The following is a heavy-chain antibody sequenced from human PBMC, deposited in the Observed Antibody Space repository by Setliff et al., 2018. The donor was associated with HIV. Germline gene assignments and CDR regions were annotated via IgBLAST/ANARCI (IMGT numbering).Heavy chain of an antibody. CDR1: GFIFSSYG. CDR3: ATIVESSGYHGGNYFDF. CDR2: IRYDGSNK. V-gene: IGHV3-30*02. J-gene: IGHJ4*02. D-gene: IGHD3-22*01. Sequence: PGGSLRLSCAASGFIFSSYGMHWVRQAPGKGLEWVAFIRYDGSNKYYADFVKGRFTISRDNSKNTLYLQMNSLRAEDTAVYYCATIVESSGYHGGNYFDFWGRGSLVTVSS.